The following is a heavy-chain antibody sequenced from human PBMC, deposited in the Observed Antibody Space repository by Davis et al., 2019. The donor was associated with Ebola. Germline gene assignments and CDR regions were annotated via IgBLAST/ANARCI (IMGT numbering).Heavy chain of an antibody. Sequence: SVKVSCKASGFTFTSPAVQWVRQARGQRLEWIGWIVVGSGNTNYAQKFQERVTITRDMSTSTAYMELSSLRSEDTAVYYCAADPHYYYYYGMDVWGQGTTVTVSS. J-gene: IGHJ6*02. CDR3: AADPHYYYYYGMDV. CDR2: IVVGSGNT. V-gene: IGHV1-58*01. CDR1: GFTFTSPA.